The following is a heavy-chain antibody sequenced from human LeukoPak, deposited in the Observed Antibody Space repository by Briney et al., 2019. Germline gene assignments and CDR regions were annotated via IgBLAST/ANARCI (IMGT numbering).Heavy chain of an antibody. J-gene: IGHJ3*02. CDR3: ARDREDAFDI. CDR2: ISSSSSYI. CDR1: GFTFSSYS. V-gene: IGHV3-21*01. Sequence: GGSLRLSCAPSGFTFSSYSIHWARQAPGKGLEWVSSISSSSSYIYYADSVKGRFTISRDNAKNSLYLQMNSLRAEDTAVYYCARDREDAFDIWGQGTMVTVSS.